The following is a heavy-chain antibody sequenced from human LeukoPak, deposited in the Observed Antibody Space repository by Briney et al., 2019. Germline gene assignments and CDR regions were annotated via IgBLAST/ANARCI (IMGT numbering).Heavy chain of an antibody. V-gene: IGHV3-48*01. D-gene: IGHD3-3*01. Sequence: GGSLRLSCAASGFTFSSYSMNWVRQAPGKGLEWVSYISSSSSTIYYADSVTGRFTISRDNAKNSLYLQMNSLRAEDTAVYYCARVAGDFWSGYYLLDYWGQGTLVTVSS. CDR3: ARVAGDFWSGYYLLDY. CDR1: GFTFSSYS. J-gene: IGHJ4*02. CDR2: ISSSSSTI.